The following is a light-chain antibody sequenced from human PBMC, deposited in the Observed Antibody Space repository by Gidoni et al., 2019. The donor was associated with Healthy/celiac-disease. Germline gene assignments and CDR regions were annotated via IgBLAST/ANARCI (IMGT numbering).Light chain of an antibody. J-gene: IGKJ2*01. CDR1: QSISSY. CDR2: AAY. Sequence: DIQMTQSTSSLSASVGDRVTITCRASQSISSYLNWYQQKPGKAPKLLIYAAYSLQSGVPSRFSGSGSGTDFPLTISSLQPEDFATYYCQQSYSTPYTFGQGTKLEIK. V-gene: IGKV1-39*01. CDR3: QQSYSTPYT.